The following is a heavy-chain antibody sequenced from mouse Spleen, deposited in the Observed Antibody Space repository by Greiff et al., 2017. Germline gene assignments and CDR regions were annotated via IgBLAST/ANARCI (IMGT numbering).Heavy chain of an antibody. CDR3: ARLGDYEGYFDV. Sequence: EVQRVESGGDLVKPGGSLKLSCAASGFTFSSYGMSWVRQTPDKRLEWVATISSGGSYTYYPDSVKGRFTISRDNAKNTLYLQMSSLKSEDTAMYYCARLGDYEGYFDVWGTGTTVTVSS. J-gene: IGHJ1*03. CDR2: ISSGGSYT. CDR1: GFTFSSYG. D-gene: IGHD2-4*01. V-gene: IGHV5-6*01.